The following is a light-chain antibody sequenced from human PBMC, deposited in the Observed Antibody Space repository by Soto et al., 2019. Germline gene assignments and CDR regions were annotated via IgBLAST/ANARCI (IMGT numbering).Light chain of an antibody. V-gene: IGLV1-47*01. CDR1: SSNIGTNH. CDR3: ASWDDTLL. Sequence: QSALTQPPSASGTPGQRVTISCSGSSSNIGTNHVYWYQQLPGAAPKLLISRNNQRPSGVPDRFSASKSGTSASLTISGLRSEDEGDYYCASWDDTLLFGGGTKLTVL. J-gene: IGLJ2*01. CDR2: RNN.